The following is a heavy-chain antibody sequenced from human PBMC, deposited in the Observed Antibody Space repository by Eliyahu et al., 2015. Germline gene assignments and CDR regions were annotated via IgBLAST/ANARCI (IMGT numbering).Heavy chain of an antibody. CDR2: IYWDDDK. V-gene: IGHV2-5*02. CDR3: AHTGQSYYYDSSGYSVGYYFDY. CDR1: GFSLSTXGVG. J-gene: IGHJ4*02. D-gene: IGHD3-22*01. Sequence: QITLKESGPTLVKPTQTLTLTCTFSGFSLSTXGVGVGWIRQPPGKALEWLALIYWDDDKRYSPSLKSRLTITKDTSKNQVVLTMTNMDPVDTATYYCAHTGQSYYYDSSGYSVGYYFDYWGQGTLVTVSS.